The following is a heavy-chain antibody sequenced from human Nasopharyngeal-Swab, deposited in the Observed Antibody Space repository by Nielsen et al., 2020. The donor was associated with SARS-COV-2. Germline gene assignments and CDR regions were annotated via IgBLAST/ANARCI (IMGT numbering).Heavy chain of an antibody. J-gene: IGHJ6*02. Sequence: GGSLRLSCAASGFSLSSYEMNWVRQAPGKGLEWVSYIGSFGSTIYSDSVKGRITVSRDNAKNSLYLQMNSLRAEDTAVCYCARGDSSGLPQAVYGMDVWGQGTTVSVSS. V-gene: IGHV3-48*03. CDR1: GFSLSSYE. CDR2: IGSFGSTI. CDR3: ARGDSSGLPQAVYGMDV. D-gene: IGHD3-22*01.